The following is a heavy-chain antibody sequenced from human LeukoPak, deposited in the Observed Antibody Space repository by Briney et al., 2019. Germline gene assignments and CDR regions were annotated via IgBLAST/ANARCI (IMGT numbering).Heavy chain of an antibody. CDR2: IYYSGST. V-gene: IGHV4-30-4*01. D-gene: IGHD2-21*01. Sequence: SQTLSLTCTVSGGSISSGDYYWSWIRQPPGKGLEWIGYIYYSGSTYYNPSLKSRVTISVDTSKNQFSLKLSSVTAADTAVYYCARSRLGGDCYGSWGQGTLVTVSS. CDR3: ARSRLGGDCYGS. J-gene: IGHJ4*02. CDR1: GGSISSGDYY.